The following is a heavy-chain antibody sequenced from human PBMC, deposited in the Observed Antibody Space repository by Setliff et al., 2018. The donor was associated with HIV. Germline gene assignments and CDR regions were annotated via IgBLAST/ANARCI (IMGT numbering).Heavy chain of an antibody. CDR1: RGSISSGGYY. J-gene: IGHJ6*03. V-gene: IGHV4-61*08. D-gene: IGHD3-10*01. CDR3: ARPRSGTYRGHYYYYMDV. Sequence: PSETLSLTCTVSRGSISSGGYYWSWIRQHPERGLEWIGYIYYSGSTNYNPSLKSRVTISVDTSKNQFSLKLSSVTAADTAVYYCARPRSGTYRGHYYYYMDVWGKGTTVTVSS. CDR2: IYYSGST.